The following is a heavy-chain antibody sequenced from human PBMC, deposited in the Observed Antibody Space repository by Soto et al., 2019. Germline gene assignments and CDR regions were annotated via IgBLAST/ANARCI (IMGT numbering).Heavy chain of an antibody. CDR3: ARGRGTIFGVVTYNWFDP. D-gene: IGHD3-3*01. CDR1: GFTFSSYA. CDR2: ISYDGSNK. Sequence: GGCLRLSCAASGFTFSSYAMHWVRQAPGKGLEWVAVISYDGSNKYYADSVKGRFTISRDNSKNTLYLQMNSLRAEDTAVYYCARGRGTIFGVVTYNWFDPWGQGTLVTVSS. J-gene: IGHJ5*02. V-gene: IGHV3-30-3*01.